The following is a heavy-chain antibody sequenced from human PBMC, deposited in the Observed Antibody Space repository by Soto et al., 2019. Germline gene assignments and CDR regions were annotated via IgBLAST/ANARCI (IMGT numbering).Heavy chain of an antibody. V-gene: IGHV3-23*01. Sequence: GSLRLSCAASGFTFSNYGMNWVRQAPGKGLEWVSGVSGSGDRTYYVFSVRGRFTISRDNSKNTLFLQMNSLRAEDTAVYYCSKSSASDWYSGIDYRGQGTAVTVSS. CDR2: VSGSGDRT. D-gene: IGHD6-19*01. J-gene: IGHJ4*02. CDR3: SKSSASDWYSGIDY. CDR1: GFTFSNYG.